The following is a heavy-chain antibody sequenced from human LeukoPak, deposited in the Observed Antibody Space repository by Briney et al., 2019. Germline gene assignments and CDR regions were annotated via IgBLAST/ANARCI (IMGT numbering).Heavy chain of an antibody. CDR1: GFTFRSYA. V-gene: IGHV3-23*01. CDR2: ISGSGGST. CDR3: ARDSTSGNSSGRYVGWFDP. D-gene: IGHD6-19*01. Sequence: GGSLRLSCAASGFTFRSYAMSWVRQAPGKGLEWVSAISGSGGSTYHADSVRGRFTISRDNSKNTLYLQMNSLRAEDTAVYYCARDSTSGNSSGRYVGWFDPWGQGTLVTVSS. J-gene: IGHJ5*02.